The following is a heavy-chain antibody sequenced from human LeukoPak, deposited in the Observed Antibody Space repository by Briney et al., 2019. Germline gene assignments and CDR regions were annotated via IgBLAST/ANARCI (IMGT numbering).Heavy chain of an antibody. CDR3: ARGRMAVAGSYEY. D-gene: IGHD6-19*01. V-gene: IGHV3-7*05. Sequence: PGGSLRLSCAASGITFGSYWMTWVRQAPGKGLECVANIKPDGSEKHYADSVEGRFTISRDNAKNSLFLEMNSLRAEDTAVYYCARGRMAVAGSYEYWGQGTLVTVSS. J-gene: IGHJ4*02. CDR2: IKPDGSEK. CDR1: GITFGSYW.